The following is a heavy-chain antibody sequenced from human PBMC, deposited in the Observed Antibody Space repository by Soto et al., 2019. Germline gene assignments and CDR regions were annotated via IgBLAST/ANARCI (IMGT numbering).Heavy chain of an antibody. J-gene: IGHJ4*02. Sequence: ASVKVSCKTSGYTFIDYYVHWIRQAPGQGLEWVGWINPNSGASNYAQNFQGRVTMTRDRSSSTVYMELTGLRSDDTAVYYCARGRDVVANHDSWGQGTLVTVSS. D-gene: IGHD5-12*01. CDR1: GYTFIDYY. CDR2: INPNSGAS. CDR3: ARGRDVVANHDS. V-gene: IGHV1-2*02.